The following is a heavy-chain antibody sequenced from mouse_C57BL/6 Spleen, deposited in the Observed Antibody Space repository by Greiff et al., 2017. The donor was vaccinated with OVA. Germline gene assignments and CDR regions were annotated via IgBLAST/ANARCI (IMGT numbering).Heavy chain of an antibody. CDR3: ARSNWDRRYFDY. D-gene: IGHD4-1*01. Sequence: EVQRVESGGGLVKPGGSLKLSCAASGFTFSSYTMSWVRQTPEKRLEWVATISGGGGNTYYPDSVKGRFTISRDNAKNTLYLQMSSLRSEDTALYYCARSNWDRRYFDYWGQGTTLTVSS. CDR1: GFTFSSYT. V-gene: IGHV5-9*01. CDR2: ISGGGGNT. J-gene: IGHJ2*01.